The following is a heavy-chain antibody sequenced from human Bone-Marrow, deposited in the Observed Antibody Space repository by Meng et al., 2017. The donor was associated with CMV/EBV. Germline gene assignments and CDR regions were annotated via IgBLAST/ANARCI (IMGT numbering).Heavy chain of an antibody. CDR1: GYTFTSYG. D-gene: IGHD1-26*01. Sequence: ASVKVSCKASGYTFTSYGITWVRQAPGQGLEWMGWISTYNDNTYYAQKIQGRATMTTDTSTTTAYMELRSLTSDDTAVYYCARGQGGIWGQGTLVTVS. CDR3: ARGQGGI. CDR2: ISTYNDNT. J-gene: IGHJ4*02. V-gene: IGHV1-18*01.